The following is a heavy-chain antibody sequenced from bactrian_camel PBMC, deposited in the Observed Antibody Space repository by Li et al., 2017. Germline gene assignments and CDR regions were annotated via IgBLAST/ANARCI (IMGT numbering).Heavy chain of an antibody. CDR3: ASEWGCDLYIGQGTDRGY. V-gene: IGHV3S67*01. CDR2: IDNAGNT. CDR1: GYTYNPRSNNC. J-gene: IGHJ4*01. Sequence: VQLVESGGGSVQAGGSLQLSCVASGYTYNPRSNNCVGWFRQVPGKERDGIAHIDNAGNTYYADSVKGRFTISQDTAKNTLYLQMDSLKPDDSAMYYCASEWGCDLYIGQGTDRGYWGQGTQVTVS. D-gene: IGHD1*01.